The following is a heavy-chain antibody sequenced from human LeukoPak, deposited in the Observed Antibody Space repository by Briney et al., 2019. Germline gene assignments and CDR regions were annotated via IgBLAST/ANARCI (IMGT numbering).Heavy chain of an antibody. Sequence: GMSLRLSCAASGFSFSNYWMHWVRQAPDKGRDWVAEISSDGNKEFYADSVKGRFIISRDNSKNTVFLQMNILSGEDTAVYYCVRDFSGKWSLEYWGQGTLVTVSS. CDR3: VRDFSGKWSLEY. J-gene: IGHJ4*02. CDR2: ISSDGNKE. V-gene: IGHV3-30-3*01. D-gene: IGHD6-25*01. CDR1: GFSFSNYW.